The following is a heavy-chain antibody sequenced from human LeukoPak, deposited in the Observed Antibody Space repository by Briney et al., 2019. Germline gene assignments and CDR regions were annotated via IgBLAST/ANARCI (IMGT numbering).Heavy chain of an antibody. CDR1: GFTFSSYS. Sequence: GGSLRLSCAASGFTFSSYSMNWVRQAPGKGLEGVSSISSSSSYIYYADSVKGRFTISRDNAKNSLYMQMNRLRAEDRAVYYCASYYDFWSGYYTYYFDYWGQGTLVTVSS. V-gene: IGHV3-21*01. CDR3: ASYYDFWSGYYTYYFDY. CDR2: ISSSSSYI. J-gene: IGHJ4*02. D-gene: IGHD3-3*01.